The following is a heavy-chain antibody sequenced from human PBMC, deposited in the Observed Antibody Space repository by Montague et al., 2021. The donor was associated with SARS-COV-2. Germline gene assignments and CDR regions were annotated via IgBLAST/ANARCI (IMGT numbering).Heavy chain of an antibody. CDR2: IYTSGSA. V-gene: IGHV4-61*02. CDR1: GGSISSGSYY. CDR3: ARDRERYDASDYSGVYYYSGMQV. J-gene: IGHJ6*02. D-gene: IGHD3-22*01. Sequence: TLSLTCTVSGGSISSGSYYWTWIRQPAGKGLEWIGRIYTSGSANYNASLKSRVTISLDTSKNQFSLKLSSVTAADTAVYYCARDRERYDASDYSGVYYYSGMQVWGPRTTVSVAS.